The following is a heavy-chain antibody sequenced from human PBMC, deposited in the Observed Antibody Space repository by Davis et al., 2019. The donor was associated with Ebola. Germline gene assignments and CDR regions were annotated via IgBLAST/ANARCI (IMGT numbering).Heavy chain of an antibody. J-gene: IGHJ4*02. CDR1: GGTFSSYA. CDR2: ISAYNGNT. CDR3: ARDHCSSTSCPGDFDY. V-gene: IGHV1-18*01. D-gene: IGHD2-2*01. Sequence: AASVKVSCKASGGTFSSYAISWVRQAPGQGLEWMGWISAYNGNTNYAQKLQGRVTMTTDTSISTAYMELSRLRSDDTAVYYCARDHCSSTSCPGDFDYWGQGTLVTVSS.